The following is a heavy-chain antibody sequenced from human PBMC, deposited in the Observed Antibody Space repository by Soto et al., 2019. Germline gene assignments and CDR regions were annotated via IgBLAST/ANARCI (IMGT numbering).Heavy chain of an antibody. V-gene: IGHV4-34*01. D-gene: IGHD3-22*01. CDR3: ASPPYYYDSSGYYYN. Sequence: SETLSLTCAVYGGSFSGYYWSWIRQPPGKGLEWIGEINHSGSTNYNPSLKSRVTISVDTSKNQFSLKLSSVTAADTAVYYCASPPYYYDSSGYYYNWGQGTLVTVSS. J-gene: IGHJ4*02. CDR1: GGSFSGYY. CDR2: INHSGST.